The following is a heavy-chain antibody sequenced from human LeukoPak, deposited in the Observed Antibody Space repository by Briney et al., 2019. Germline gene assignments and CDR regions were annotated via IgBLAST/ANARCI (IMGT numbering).Heavy chain of an antibody. Sequence: GGSLRLSCAASGFTFSNYWMNWVRQAPGKGLEWVTNIKQDGSEKYYADSVKGRFTISRDNAKNSLYLQINSLGAEDTAVYYCARLHSTWGQGTLVTVSS. CDR2: IKQDGSEK. CDR1: GFTFSNYW. CDR3: ARLHST. V-gene: IGHV3-7*01. J-gene: IGHJ4*02. D-gene: IGHD5-18*01.